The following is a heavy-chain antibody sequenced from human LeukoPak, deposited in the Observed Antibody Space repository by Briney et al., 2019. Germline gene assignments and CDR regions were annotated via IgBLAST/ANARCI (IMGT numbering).Heavy chain of an antibody. CDR3: ARPQTSSSSTASLGY. Sequence: GGSLRLSCAASGFSFSTYSMTWVRQAPGKGLEWIAYISSTASPTYYADSVKGRFTISRDNAKNSLYLQMDSLRAEDTAIYYCARPQTSSSSTASLGYWGQGTLVTVSS. D-gene: IGHD6-6*01. V-gene: IGHV3-48*04. CDR1: GFSFSTYS. J-gene: IGHJ4*02. CDR2: ISSTASPT.